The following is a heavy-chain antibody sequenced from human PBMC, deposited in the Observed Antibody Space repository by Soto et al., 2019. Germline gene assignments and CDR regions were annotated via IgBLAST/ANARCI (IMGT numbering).Heavy chain of an antibody. J-gene: IGHJ3*02. Sequence: SSETLSLTCSVSGDSVSSGFYYWTWIRQSPVKGLEWIGNIYYSGSTEYNPSLTSRVTISFDMSKNQLSLTLTSVTSADSAVYFSARPHGHTSEVFESWGQGTTVTVSS. CDR2: IYYSGST. V-gene: IGHV4-61*01. CDR3: ARPHGHTSEVFES. CDR1: GDSVSSGFYY.